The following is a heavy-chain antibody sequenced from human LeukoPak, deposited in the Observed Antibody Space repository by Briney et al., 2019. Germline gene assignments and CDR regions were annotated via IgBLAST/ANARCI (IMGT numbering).Heavy chain of an antibody. Sequence: SETLSLTCAVYGGSFSGYYWSWIRQPPGKGLEWIGEINHSGSTNYNPSLKSRVTISVDTSKNQFSLKLSPVTAADTAVYYCARGRVDWFDPWGQGTLVTVSS. CDR1: GGSFSGYY. V-gene: IGHV4-34*01. CDR3: ARGRVDWFDP. J-gene: IGHJ5*02. CDR2: INHSGST.